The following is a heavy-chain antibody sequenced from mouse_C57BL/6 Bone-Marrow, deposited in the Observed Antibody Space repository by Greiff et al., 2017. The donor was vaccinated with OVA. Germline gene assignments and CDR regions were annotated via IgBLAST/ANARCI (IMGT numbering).Heavy chain of an antibody. V-gene: IGHV1-22*01. Sequence: EVQLQQSGPELVKPGASVKMSCKASGYTFTDYNMHWVKQSHGKSLEWIGYINPNNGGTSYNQKFKGKATLTVNKSSSTAYMELRSLTSEDSAVYYCARSELSPAWFAYWGQGTLVTVSA. CDR2: INPNNGGT. CDR1: GYTFTDYN. D-gene: IGHD3-2*02. CDR3: ARSELSPAWFAY. J-gene: IGHJ3*01.